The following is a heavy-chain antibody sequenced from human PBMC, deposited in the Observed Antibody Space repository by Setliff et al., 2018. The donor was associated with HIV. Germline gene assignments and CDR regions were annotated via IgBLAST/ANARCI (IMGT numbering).Heavy chain of an antibody. CDR3: ARDRSYPFPYWDY. V-gene: IGHV4-59*02. Sequence: PSETLSLTCTVSGGSVSGYHWNWLRQTPGKGLEWIGYIYTSRGTNYNHSLRTRVIISVDTSNQFSLRLNSVTAADTAVYYCARDRSYPFPYWDYWGQGTLVTVSS. D-gene: IGHD2-8*02. CDR2: IYTSRGT. CDR1: GGSVSGYH. J-gene: IGHJ4*02.